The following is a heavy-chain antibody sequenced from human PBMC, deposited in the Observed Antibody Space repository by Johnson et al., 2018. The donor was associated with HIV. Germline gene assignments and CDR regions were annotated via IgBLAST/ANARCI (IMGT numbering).Heavy chain of an antibody. D-gene: IGHD2-15*01. J-gene: IGHJ3*02. CDR2: IRYDGSNK. CDR3: AREGGYCSGGSCVNAFDS. V-gene: IGHV3-30*02. CDR1: GFTFSTYG. Sequence: QMLLVESGGGVVQPGRSLRLSCAASGFTFSTYGMHWVRQAPGKGLEWVAFIRYDGSNKYYADSVKGRFTISRDNSKNTLYLQMNSLRAEDTAVYYCAREGGYCSGGSCVNAFDSWGQGTMVTVSS.